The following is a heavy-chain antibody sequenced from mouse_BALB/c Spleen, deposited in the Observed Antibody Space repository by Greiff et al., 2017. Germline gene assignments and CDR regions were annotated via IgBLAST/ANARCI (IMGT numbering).Heavy chain of an antibody. CDR2: ISSGGSYT. CDR1: GFTFSSYG. Sequence: DVKLVESGGDLVKPGGSLKLSCAASGFTFSSYGMSWVRQTPDKRLEWVATISSGGSYTYYPDSVKGRFTISRDNAKNTLYLQMSSLKSEDTAMYYCARQRYITTVVAPDYYAMDYWGQGTSVTVSS. CDR3: ARQRYITTVVAPDYYAMDY. J-gene: IGHJ4*01. V-gene: IGHV5-6*02. D-gene: IGHD1-1*01.